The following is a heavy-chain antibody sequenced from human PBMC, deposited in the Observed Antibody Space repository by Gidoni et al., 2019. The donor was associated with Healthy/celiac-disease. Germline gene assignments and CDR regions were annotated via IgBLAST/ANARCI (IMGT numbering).Heavy chain of an antibody. V-gene: IGHV1-69*01. CDR1: GGTFSSYA. D-gene: IGHD3-22*01. CDR3: ARVHYYDSSGYRGFGNWFDP. Sequence: QVQLVQSGAEVKKPGSSVKVSCKASGGTFSSYAISWVRQAPGQGLEWMGGILPIFGTANYAQKFQGRVTITADESTSTAYMELSSLRSEDTAVYYCARVHYYDSSGYRGFGNWFDPWGQGTLVTVSS. J-gene: IGHJ5*02. CDR2: ILPIFGTA.